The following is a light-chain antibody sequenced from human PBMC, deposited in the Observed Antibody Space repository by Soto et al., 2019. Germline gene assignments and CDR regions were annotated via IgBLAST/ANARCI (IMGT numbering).Light chain of an antibody. CDR3: QQYGSSPWT. CDR2: AAS. J-gene: IGKJ1*01. CDR1: QSVSSSF. V-gene: IGKV3-20*01. Sequence: EIVVNQCPCTLSPSPGERATLSCRASQSVSSSFLAWYQQKPDQAPSLLIYAASSRATGIPGRFSSSGSGTDFTLTISIREPDDFAVYYYQQYGSSPWTFGQGTKVDIK.